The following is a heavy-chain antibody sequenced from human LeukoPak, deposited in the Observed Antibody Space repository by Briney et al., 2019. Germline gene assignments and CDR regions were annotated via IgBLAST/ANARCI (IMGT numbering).Heavy chain of an antibody. CDR2: IYYSGST. CDR1: GGSISSSSYY. CDR3: ARDLTQFGAADAFDI. J-gene: IGHJ3*02. V-gene: IGHV4-39*07. D-gene: IGHD3-16*01. Sequence: SETLSLTCTVSGGSISSSSYYWGWIRQPPGKGLEWIGSIYYSGSTYYNPSLKSRVTISVDTSKNQFSLKLSSVTAADTAVYYCARDLTQFGAADAFDIWGQGTMVTVSS.